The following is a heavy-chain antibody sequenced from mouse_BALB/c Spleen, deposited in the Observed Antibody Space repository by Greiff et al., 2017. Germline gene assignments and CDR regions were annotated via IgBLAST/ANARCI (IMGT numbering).Heavy chain of an antibody. CDR3: ARDMITTEGVYYYAMDY. CDR1: GFSLTSYG. J-gene: IGHJ4*01. V-gene: IGHV2-9*02. CDR2: IWAGGST. D-gene: IGHD2-4*01. Sequence: VKLVESGPGLVAPSQSLSITCTVSGFSLTSYGVHWVRQPPGKGLEWLGVIWAGGSTNYNSALMSRLSISKDNSKSQVFLKMNSLQTDDTAMYYCARDMITTEGVYYYAMDYWGQGTSVTVSS.